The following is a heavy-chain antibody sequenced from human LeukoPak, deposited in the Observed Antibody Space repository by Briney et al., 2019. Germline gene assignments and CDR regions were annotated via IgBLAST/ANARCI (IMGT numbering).Heavy chain of an antibody. D-gene: IGHD5-12*01. CDR2: INHSGST. Sequence: SETLSLTCAVYGGSFSGYYWSWIRQPPGKGLEWIGEINHSGSTNYNPSLKSRITISVDTSKNQFSLKLSSVTAADTAVYYCARTRYSGYDPFDYWGRGTLVTVSS. J-gene: IGHJ4*02. V-gene: IGHV4-34*01. CDR3: ARTRYSGYDPFDY. CDR1: GGSFSGYY.